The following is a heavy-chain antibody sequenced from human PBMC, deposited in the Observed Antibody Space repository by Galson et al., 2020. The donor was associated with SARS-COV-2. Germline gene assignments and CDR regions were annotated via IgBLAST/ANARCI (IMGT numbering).Heavy chain of an antibody. CDR1: GFSLSTSGVG. CDR2: LYWDDDQ. CDR3: AHSDYDILTGYHNWFDP. D-gene: IGHD3-9*01. V-gene: IGHV2-5*02. Sequence: KMSGPTLVKPTQTLTLTCTFSGFSLSTSGVGVGWIRQPPGKALEWLALLYWDDDQRYSPSLKSRLTITKDTSKNQVVLTMTNMDPVDTATYYCAHSDYDILTGYHNWFDPWGQGTLVTVSS. J-gene: IGHJ5*02.